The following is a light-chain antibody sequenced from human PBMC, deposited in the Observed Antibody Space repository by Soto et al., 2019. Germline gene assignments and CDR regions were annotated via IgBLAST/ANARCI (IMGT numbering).Light chain of an antibody. V-gene: IGLV2-14*01. CDR1: SSDVGGYNY. CDR2: DVS. J-gene: IGLJ2*01. CDR3: SSYTSSSTSVV. Sequence: QSVLTQPASVSGSPGQSITISCTGTSSDVGGYNYVSWYQQHPGKAPKLMIYDVSNRPSGVSNRFSGSKSGNTASLTTSGRQAEDEADDYCSSYTSSSTSVVFGGGTKLTVL.